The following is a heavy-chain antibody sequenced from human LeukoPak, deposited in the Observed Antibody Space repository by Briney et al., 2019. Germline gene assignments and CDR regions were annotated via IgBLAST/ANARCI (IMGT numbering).Heavy chain of an antibody. D-gene: IGHD3-22*01. CDR2: ISGDGGST. J-gene: IGHJ4*02. Sequence: GGSLRLSCAASGFTFDNYAMHWVRQAPGKGLEWVSLISGDGGSTYYADSVKGRFTISRDNSKNSLYLQMNSLRTEDTALYYCAKDLLNYYDSSGYPGYWGQGTLVTVSS. V-gene: IGHV3-43*02. CDR1: GFTFDNYA. CDR3: AKDLLNYYDSSGYPGY.